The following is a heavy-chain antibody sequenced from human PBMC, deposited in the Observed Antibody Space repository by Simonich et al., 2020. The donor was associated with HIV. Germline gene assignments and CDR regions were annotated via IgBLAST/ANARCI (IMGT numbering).Heavy chain of an antibody. CDR2: IYYSGNT. CDR1: GGSISSDGYY. CDR3: ARVGIRMYAFDI. J-gene: IGHJ3*02. D-gene: IGHD1-20*01. Sequence: QVQLQESGPGLVKPSQPLSLTCTVSGGSISSDGYYWSGIRQHPGKGLELIGYIYYSGNTYYNPSRKSRVTISVDTSKNQFSLKLSSVTAADTAVYYCARVGIRMYAFDIWGQGTMVTVSS. V-gene: IGHV4-31*03.